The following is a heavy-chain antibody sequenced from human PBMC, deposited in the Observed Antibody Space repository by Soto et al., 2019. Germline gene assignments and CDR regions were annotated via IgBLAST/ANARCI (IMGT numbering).Heavy chain of an antibody. Sequence: ETLSLTCTVSGGSISSSSYYWVWIRQPPGKGLEWIGSIYYSGTTYYNPSLKSRVTISVDTSKNQFSLKLRSVTAADTAVYYCARQSPDYLGSVGWFDPWGQGTLVTVSS. CDR1: GGSISSSSYY. V-gene: IGHV4-39*01. CDR3: ARQSPDYLGSVGWFDP. CDR2: IYYSGTT. J-gene: IGHJ5*02. D-gene: IGHD1-26*01.